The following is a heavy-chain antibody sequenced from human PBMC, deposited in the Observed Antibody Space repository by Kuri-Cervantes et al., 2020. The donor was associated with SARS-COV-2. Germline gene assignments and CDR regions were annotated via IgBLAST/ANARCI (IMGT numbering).Heavy chain of an antibody. CDR3: ARGDFTAGFH. V-gene: IGHV1-8*01. J-gene: IGHJ4*02. CDR1: ETTFPNYD. CDR2: VKTNSGNT. Sequence: ASVKVSCKAPETTFPNYDINWVRQATGQGLEWMGMVKTNSGNTLYAQFFQGRVTMTRDTSTSTVYMELRSLRSDDTAVYYCARGDFTAGFHWGQGTQVTVSS. D-gene: IGHD2-15*01.